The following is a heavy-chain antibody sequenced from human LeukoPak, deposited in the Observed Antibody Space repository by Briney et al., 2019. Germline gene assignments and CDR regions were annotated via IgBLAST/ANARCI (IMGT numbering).Heavy chain of an antibody. V-gene: IGHV4-59*01. J-gene: IGHJ3*02. CDR1: GASIRNYN. D-gene: IGHD6-6*01. CDR2: IYYSGST. Sequence: SETLSLTCTVSGASIRNYNWSWIRQSPGKGLEWIWYIYYSGSTNYNPSLNSRVAISEDTSRNQFSLSLRSVTAADTALYYCARGFRGSSDAFDIWGQGTVVTVSS. CDR3: ARGFRGSSDAFDI.